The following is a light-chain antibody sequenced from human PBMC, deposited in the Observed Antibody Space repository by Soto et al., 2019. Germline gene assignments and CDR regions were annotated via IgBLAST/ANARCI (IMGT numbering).Light chain of an antibody. V-gene: IGLV2-14*01. CDR3: PSYSTSIPVV. Sequence: QSALTQPASVSGSPGQSITISCTGTSSDVGGYNYVSWYQQHPGKAPKLMIYDVTNRPSGVSNRFSGSKSGNTASLTISGLQAEDEADYYCPSYSTSIPVVFGGGTKLTVL. J-gene: IGLJ3*02. CDR1: SSDVGGYNY. CDR2: DVT.